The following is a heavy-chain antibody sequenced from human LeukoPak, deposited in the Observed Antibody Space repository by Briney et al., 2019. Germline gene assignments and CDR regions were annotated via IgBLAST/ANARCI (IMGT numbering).Heavy chain of an antibody. V-gene: IGHV4-34*01. CDR1: GGSFSGYY. J-gene: IGHJ4*02. CDR3: ASVVVVAAIFDY. D-gene: IGHD2-15*01. CDR2: INHSGST. Sequence: SETLSLTCAVYGGSFSGYYWSWIRQPPGKGLEWIGEINHSGSTNYNPSLKSRVTISVDTSKNQSSLKLSSVTAADTAVYYCASVVVVAAIFDYWGQGTLVTVSS.